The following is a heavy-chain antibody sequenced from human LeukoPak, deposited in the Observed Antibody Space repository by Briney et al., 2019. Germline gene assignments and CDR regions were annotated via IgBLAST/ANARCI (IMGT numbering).Heavy chain of an antibody. D-gene: IGHD6-6*01. Sequence: GESLKISCKGPGYSSTSYWIGWVRQMPGKGLEWMGIIYPGDSDTRYSPSFQGQVTISADKSISTAYLQWSSLKASDTAMYYCASSGSSSSSYFDYWGQGTLVTVSS. CDR2: IYPGDSDT. J-gene: IGHJ4*02. CDR1: GYSSTSYW. V-gene: IGHV5-51*01. CDR3: ASSGSSSSSYFDY.